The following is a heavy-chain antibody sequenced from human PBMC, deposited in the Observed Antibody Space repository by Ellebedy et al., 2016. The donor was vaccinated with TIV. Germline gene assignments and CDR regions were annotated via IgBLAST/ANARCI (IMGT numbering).Heavy chain of an antibody. CDR1: GFTFSSYA. CDR3: ATKLRLGELSLLNDAFDI. Sequence: GESLKISCAASGFTFSSYAMSWVRQAPGKGLEWVSAISGSGGSTYYADSVKGRFTISRDNSKNTLYLQMNSLRAEDTAVYYCATKLRLGELSLLNDAFDIWGQGTMVTVSS. J-gene: IGHJ3*02. D-gene: IGHD3-16*02. V-gene: IGHV3-23*01. CDR2: ISGSGGST.